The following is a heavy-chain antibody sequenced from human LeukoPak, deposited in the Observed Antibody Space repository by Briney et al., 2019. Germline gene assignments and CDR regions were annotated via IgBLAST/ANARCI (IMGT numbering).Heavy chain of an antibody. CDR3: AKGGANAISDYYYYMDV. D-gene: IGHD1-26*01. CDR1: GFTFSSYA. CDR2: IIGSGGST. V-gene: IGHV3-23*01. J-gene: IGHJ6*03. Sequence: GGSLRLSCAASGFTFSSYAMSWVRQAPGKGLEWVSAIIGSGGSTHYVDSVKGRFTISRDNSKNTLYLQMNSLRAEDTAVYYCAKGGANAISDYYYYMDVWGKGTTVTVSS.